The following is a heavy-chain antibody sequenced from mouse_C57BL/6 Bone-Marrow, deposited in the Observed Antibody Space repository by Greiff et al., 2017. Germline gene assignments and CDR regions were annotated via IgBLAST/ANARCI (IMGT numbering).Heavy chain of an antibody. D-gene: IGHD1-1*01. CDR1: GYTFTSYW. V-gene: IGHV1-50*01. J-gene: IGHJ2*01. Sequence: QVQLQQPGAELVKPGASVKLSCKASGYTFTSYWMQWVKQRPGQGLEWIGEIDPSDSYTNYNQKFKGKATLTVDTSSSTAYMHLSSLTSEDSAVYYCARSGYYGSERDFDYWGQGTTLTVSS. CDR3: ARSGYYGSERDFDY. CDR2: IDPSDSYT.